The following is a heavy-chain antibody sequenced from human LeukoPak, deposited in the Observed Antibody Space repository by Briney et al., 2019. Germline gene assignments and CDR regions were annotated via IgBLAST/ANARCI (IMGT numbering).Heavy chain of an antibody. CDR2: ISSSSSYI. D-gene: IGHD6-19*01. J-gene: IGHJ4*02. CDR3: ARDKQWLLLDY. V-gene: IGHV3-21*01. Sequence: GGSLRLSCAASGFTFSSYSMNWVRQAPGKGLEWVSSISSSSSYIYYADSVKGPFTISRDNAKNSLYLQMNSLRAEDTAVYYCARDKQWLLLDYWGQGTLVTVSS. CDR1: GFTFSSYS.